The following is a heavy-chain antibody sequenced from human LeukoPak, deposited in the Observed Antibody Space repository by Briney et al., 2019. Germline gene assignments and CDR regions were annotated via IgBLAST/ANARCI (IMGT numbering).Heavy chain of an antibody. CDR2: IYYSGST. V-gene: IGHV4-59*08. CDR3: ARHVWLQPFDY. J-gene: IGHJ4*02. Sequence: SETLSLTCTVSGGSVSGYYWSWIRHSPGKGLEWIGYIYYSGSTNYNPSLKSRVTISVDTSKNQFSLKLSSVTAADTAVYYCARHVWLQPFDYWGQGTLVTVSS. CDR1: GGSVSGYY. D-gene: IGHD3-9*01.